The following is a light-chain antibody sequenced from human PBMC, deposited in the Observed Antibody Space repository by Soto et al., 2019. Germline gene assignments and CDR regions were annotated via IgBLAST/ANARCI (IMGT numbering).Light chain of an antibody. V-gene: IGKV3-15*01. CDR2: SAS. Sequence: EIVMTQSPATLSVSPGERATLSCRASQSISTELACYQQKPGQPPRLLIYSASTMATGFPARFTGSGSGSEFTLTISGLQSEDFAVYYCQQGHNWPLTFGQGTRLEI. CDR3: QQGHNWPLT. J-gene: IGKJ2*01. CDR1: QSISTE.